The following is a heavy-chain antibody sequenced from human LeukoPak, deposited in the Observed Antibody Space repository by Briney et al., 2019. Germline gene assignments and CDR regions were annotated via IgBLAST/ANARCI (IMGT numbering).Heavy chain of an antibody. D-gene: IGHD3-16*02. Sequence: TSETLSLACTVSGGSISSYYWSWIRQPAGKGLEWIGRIYTSGSTNYNPSLKSRVTTSVDTSKNQFSLKLSSVTAADTAVYYCARERDTYYDYVWGSYRQSDAFDIWGQGTMVTVSS. CDR3: ARERDTYYDYVWGSYRQSDAFDI. CDR1: GGSISSYY. J-gene: IGHJ3*02. V-gene: IGHV4-4*07. CDR2: IYTSGST.